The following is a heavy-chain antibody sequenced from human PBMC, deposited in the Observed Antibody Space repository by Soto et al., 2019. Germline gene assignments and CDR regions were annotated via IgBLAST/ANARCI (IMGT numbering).Heavy chain of an antibody. D-gene: IGHD1-26*01. Sequence: LSLTCHVSGGSISSSSYYWGWIRQPPGKGLEWIGHIFHTGSTYYNPSLKSRVTISVDTSKNQFSLKLSSVTATDTAVYYCARRRIVVTTNFDYWGQGTLVTVSS. J-gene: IGHJ4*02. CDR2: IFHTGST. CDR3: ARRRIVVTTNFDY. CDR1: GGSISSSSYY. V-gene: IGHV4-39*01.